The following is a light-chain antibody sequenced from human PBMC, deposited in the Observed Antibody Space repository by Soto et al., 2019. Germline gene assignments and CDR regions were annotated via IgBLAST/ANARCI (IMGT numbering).Light chain of an antibody. J-gene: IGLJ1*01. CDR1: SSNIGAGSD. CDR2: ANI. Sequence: QSVLTQPPSVSGAPGQRVTISCTGSSSNIGAGSDVHWYQQLPGTVSKLLIFANINRPSGVPDRFSASKSGTSASLAITGLQADDEADYYCQSYDYSLSGYVFGTGTQLTFL. V-gene: IGLV1-40*01. CDR3: QSYDYSLSGYV.